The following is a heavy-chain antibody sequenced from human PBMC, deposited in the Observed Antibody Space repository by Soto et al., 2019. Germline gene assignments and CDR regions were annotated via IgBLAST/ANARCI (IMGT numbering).Heavy chain of an antibody. CDR2: ISGSGGST. V-gene: IGHV3-23*01. CDR1: GFTFSSYA. J-gene: IGHJ4*02. D-gene: IGHD3-3*01. CDR3: AIYDFWSGYYIH. Sequence: PGGSLRLSCAASGFTFSSYAMSWVRQAPGKGLEWVAAISGSGGSTYYADSVKGRFTISRDNSKNTLYLQMNSLRAEDTAVYYCAIYDFWSGYYIHWGQGTLVTVYS.